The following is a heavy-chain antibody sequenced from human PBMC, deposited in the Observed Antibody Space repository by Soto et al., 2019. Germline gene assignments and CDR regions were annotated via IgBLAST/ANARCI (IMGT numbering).Heavy chain of an antibody. J-gene: IGHJ6*03. V-gene: IGHV4-59*01. CDR2: IYYSGST. Sequence: SETLSLTCAVYGGTFRGYYWSWIRQPPGKGLEWIGYIYYSGSTNYNPSLKSRVTISVDTSKNQFSLKLSSVTAADTAVYYCARGASAVAFYYYYMDVWGKGTTVTVSS. CDR3: ARGASAVAFYYYYMDV. D-gene: IGHD6-19*01. CDR1: GGTFRGYY.